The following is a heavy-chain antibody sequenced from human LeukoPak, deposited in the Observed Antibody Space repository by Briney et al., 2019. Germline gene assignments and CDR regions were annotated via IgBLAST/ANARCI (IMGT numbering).Heavy chain of an antibody. CDR1: GGTFSIYA. CDR2: IIPIFGTA. J-gene: IGHJ5*02. D-gene: IGHD6-6*01. Sequence: SVKVSSTASGGTFSIYAISWVRQAPGQGLEWMGGIIPIFGTANYAQKFQGRVTITTDESTSTAYMELSSLRSEDTAVYYCATMYSSSSSGSRAFDPWGQGTLVTVSS. V-gene: IGHV1-69*05. CDR3: ATMYSSSSSGSRAFDP.